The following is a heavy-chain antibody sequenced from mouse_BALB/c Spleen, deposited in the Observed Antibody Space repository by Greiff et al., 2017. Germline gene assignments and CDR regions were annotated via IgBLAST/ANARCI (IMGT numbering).Heavy chain of an antibody. CDR3: AKDYRYDLYYAMDY. V-gene: IGHV14-3*02. CDR2: IDPANGNT. CDR1: GFNIKDTY. Sequence: VQLQQSGAELVKPGASVKLSCTASGFNIKDTYMHWVKQRPEQGLEWIGRIDPANGNTKYDPKFQGKATITADTSSNTAYLQLSSLTSEDTAVYYCAKDYRYDLYYAMDYWGQGTSVTVSS. J-gene: IGHJ4*01. D-gene: IGHD2-14*01.